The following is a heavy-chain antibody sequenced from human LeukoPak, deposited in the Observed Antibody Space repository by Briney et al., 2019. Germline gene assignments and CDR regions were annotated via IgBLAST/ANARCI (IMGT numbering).Heavy chain of an antibody. Sequence: SLRLSCAASGFSFSNYEMNWVRQAPGKGLEWIGFISGGTTEYAASVKGRFTISRDDSTSIAYLQMNSLTTEDTAVYYCSRGSGWLSVYWGQGTLVTVSS. CDR1: GFSFSNYE. CDR3: SRGSGWLSVY. CDR2: ISGGTT. D-gene: IGHD6-19*01. J-gene: IGHJ4*02. V-gene: IGHV3-49*04.